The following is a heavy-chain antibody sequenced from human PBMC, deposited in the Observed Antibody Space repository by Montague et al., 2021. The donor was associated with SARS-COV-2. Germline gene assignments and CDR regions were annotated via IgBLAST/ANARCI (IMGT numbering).Heavy chain of an antibody. CDR1: GGSFSGYY. CDR2: INHSGST. Sequence: SETLSLTCAVYGGSFSGYYWSWIRQPPGKGLEWIGEINHSGSTNYNSSLKSRVTISVDTSKNQFSLKLSSVTAADTAVYYCARVFPRWLQFDPYFDYWGQGTLVTVSS. D-gene: IGHD5-24*01. CDR3: ARVFPRWLQFDPYFDY. V-gene: IGHV4-34*01. J-gene: IGHJ4*02.